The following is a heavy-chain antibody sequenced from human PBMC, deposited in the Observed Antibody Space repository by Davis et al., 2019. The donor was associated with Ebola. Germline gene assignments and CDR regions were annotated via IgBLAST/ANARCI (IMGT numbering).Heavy chain of an antibody. D-gene: IGHD5-12*01. CDR1: GFTFSSYW. CDR2: INEDGSEK. V-gene: IGHV3-7*03. Sequence: GESLKISCAASGFTFSSYWMNWVRQAPGKGLEWVAIINEDGSEKYYVDSVKSRFTISRDNGKNSLYLQMNSLRAEDTAVYYCARVRRSGYTGYESDYWGQGTLVTVSS. J-gene: IGHJ4*02. CDR3: ARVRRSGYTGYESDY.